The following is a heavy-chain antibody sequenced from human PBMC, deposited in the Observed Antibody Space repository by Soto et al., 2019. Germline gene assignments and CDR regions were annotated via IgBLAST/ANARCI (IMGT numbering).Heavy chain of an antibody. D-gene: IGHD3-22*01. J-gene: IGHJ4*02. Sequence: PGGSLRLSCAASGFTFSSYAMKWVRQAPGKGLEWVSLIGESGTPTYYADSVKGRFTISRDNSGNALFLEMYSLRAEDTAVYYCANLYYDSSGTMGYWGQGTLVTVSS. V-gene: IGHV3-23*01. CDR2: IGESGTPT. CDR3: ANLYYDSSGTMGY. CDR1: GFTFSSYA.